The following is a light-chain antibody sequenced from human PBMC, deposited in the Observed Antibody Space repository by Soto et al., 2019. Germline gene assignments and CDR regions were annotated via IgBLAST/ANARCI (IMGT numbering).Light chain of an antibody. V-gene: IGKV1-9*01. Sequence: DIQLTQSPSFLSASVGDSVTITCRASQGISRYLAWYQQKPGNAPKLLIYAASALQSGVPSRFSGSGSGTEYTLTISSLQPEDFATYYCQQLNSYPLTFGGGTTVEIK. CDR2: AAS. CDR1: QGISRY. J-gene: IGKJ4*01. CDR3: QQLNSYPLT.